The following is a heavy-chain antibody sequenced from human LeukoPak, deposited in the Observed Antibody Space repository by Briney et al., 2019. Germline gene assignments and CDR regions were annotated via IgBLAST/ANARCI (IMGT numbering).Heavy chain of an antibody. V-gene: IGHV4-34*01. CDR2: INDSGST. Sequence: SETLSLTCAVYGESVSGYYWSWIRQPPGKGLEWIGEINDSGSTSYNPSLKSRVTISVDTSKNQFSLKLSSVTAADTAVYYCAELGITMIGGVWGKGTTVTISS. J-gene: IGHJ6*04. CDR1: GESVSGYY. CDR3: AELGITMIGGV. D-gene: IGHD3-10*02.